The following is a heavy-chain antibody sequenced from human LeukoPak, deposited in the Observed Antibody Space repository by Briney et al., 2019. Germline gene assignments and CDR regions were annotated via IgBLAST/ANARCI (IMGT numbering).Heavy chain of an antibody. CDR2: INWNGGST. J-gene: IGHJ4*02. Sequence: GGSLRLSCAASGFTFSSYSMNWVRQAPGKGLEWVSGINWNGGSTGYADSVKGRFTISRDNAKNSLYLQMNSLRAEDTALYYCARVGYYDFWSGYYFDYWGQGTLVTVSS. D-gene: IGHD3-3*01. V-gene: IGHV3-20*04. CDR3: ARVGYYDFWSGYYFDY. CDR1: GFTFSSYS.